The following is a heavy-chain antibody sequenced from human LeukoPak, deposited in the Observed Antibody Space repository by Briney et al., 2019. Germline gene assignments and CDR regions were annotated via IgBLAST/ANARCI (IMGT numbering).Heavy chain of an antibody. CDR2: ISPILGIA. CDR1: RGTFRSYA. CDR3: ARGLDIFTGYLAY. J-gene: IGHJ4*02. V-gene: IGHV1-69*04. Sequence: ASVKVSCKASRGTFRSYAISSVRQAPGQGLEWMGSISPILGIANSAQKFQGRVTITADKSTSTAYMELSSLRSDDTSVYYCARGLDIFTGYLAYWGQGTLVTVSS. D-gene: IGHD3-9*01.